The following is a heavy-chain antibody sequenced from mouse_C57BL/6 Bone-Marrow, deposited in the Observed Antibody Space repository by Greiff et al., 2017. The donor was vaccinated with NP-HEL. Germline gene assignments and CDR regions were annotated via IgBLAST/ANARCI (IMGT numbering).Heavy chain of an antibody. V-gene: IGHV10-1*01. CDR1: GFSFNTYA. J-gene: IGHJ4*01. CDR2: IRSKSNNYAT. Sequence: EVQLMESGGGLVQPKGSLKLSCAASGFSFNTYAMNWVRQAPGKGLEWVARIRSKSNNYATNYAVSVKDRFTISRDDSESMLYLQMNYLKTEGTAMYYCVSLYDPLYAMDYWGQGTSVTVSS. D-gene: IGHD2-3*01. CDR3: VSLYDPLYAMDY.